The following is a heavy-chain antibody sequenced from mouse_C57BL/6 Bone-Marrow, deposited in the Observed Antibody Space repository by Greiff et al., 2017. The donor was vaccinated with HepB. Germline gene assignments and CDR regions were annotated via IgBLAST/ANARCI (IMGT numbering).Heavy chain of an antibody. CDR2: INPSNGGT. CDR3: AREDGNFYWYFDV. V-gene: IGHV1-53*01. J-gene: IGHJ1*03. D-gene: IGHD2-1*01. CDR1: GYTFTSYW. Sequence: QVQLQQPGTELVKPGASVKLSCKASGYTFTSYWMHWVKQRPGQGLEWIGNINPSNGGTNYNEKFKSKATLTVDKSSSTAYMQHSSLTSEDSAVYYCAREDGNFYWYFDVWGTGTTVTVSS.